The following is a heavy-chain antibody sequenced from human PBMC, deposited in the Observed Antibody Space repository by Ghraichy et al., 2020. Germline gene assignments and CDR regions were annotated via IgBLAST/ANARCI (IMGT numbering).Heavy chain of an antibody. CDR2: INPTGST. D-gene: IGHD6-19*01. V-gene: IGHV1-46*01. CDR3: AREPLFGVAVAGTGNYYGMDV. CDR1: GYTFTRYY. Sequence: ASVKVSCKASGYTFTRYYMHWVRQAPGQGLEWVGIINPTGSTTYAQKFQGRVTMTRDTSTSTVYMELSSLRSEDTAVYYYAREPLFGVAVAGTGNYYGMDVWGQGTTVTVSS. J-gene: IGHJ6*02.